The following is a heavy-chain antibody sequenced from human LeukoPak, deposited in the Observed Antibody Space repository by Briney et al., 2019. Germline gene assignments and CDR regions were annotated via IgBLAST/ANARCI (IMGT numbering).Heavy chain of an antibody. J-gene: IGHJ4*02. CDR3: VTGVNGHGDFFAY. D-gene: IGHD2-21*02. CDR1: GFTYNRYG. CDR2: ISGNGLNT. Sequence: GGSLRLSCAAPGFTYNRYGMAWVRQTPGRGLEWISTISGNGLNTHYADSERGRFTISRDGSKNTLSLQMSSLRAEDTAIYYCVTGVNGHGDFFAYWAPGIQVTVSS. V-gene: IGHV3-23*01.